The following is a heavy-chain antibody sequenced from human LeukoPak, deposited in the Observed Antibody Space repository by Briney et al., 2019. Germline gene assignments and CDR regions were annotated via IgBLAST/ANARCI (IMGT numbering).Heavy chain of an antibody. CDR3: ARDLGPADYGDYGGGY. V-gene: IGHV1-69*13. CDR1: GGTFSSYA. D-gene: IGHD4-17*01. CDR2: IIPIFGTA. Sequence: EASVKVSCKASGGTFSSYAISWVRQAPGQGLEWMGGIIPIFGTANYAQKFQGRVTITADESTNTAYMELSSLRSEDTAVYYCARDLGPADYGDYGGGYWGQGTLVTVSS. J-gene: IGHJ4*02.